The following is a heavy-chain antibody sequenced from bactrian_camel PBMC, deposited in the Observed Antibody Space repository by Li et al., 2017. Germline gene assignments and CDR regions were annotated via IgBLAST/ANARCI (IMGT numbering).Heavy chain of an antibody. V-gene: IGHV3S40*01. CDR2: INSGGGST. CDR1: GFTFSSYD. Sequence: QLVESGGGLVQPGGSLRLSCAASGFTFSSYDMSWVRQAPGKGLEWVSAINSGGGSTYYAGSVKGRFTISRDNAKNTVTVYLQMNSLKSEDTALYYCATDLRAAVPDTDADFGCWGQGTQVTVS. CDR3: ATDLRAAVPDTDADFGC. J-gene: IGHJ6*01. D-gene: IGHD1*01.